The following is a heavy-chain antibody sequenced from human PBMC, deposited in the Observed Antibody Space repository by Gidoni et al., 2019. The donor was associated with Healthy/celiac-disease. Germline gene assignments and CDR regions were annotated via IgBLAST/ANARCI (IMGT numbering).Heavy chain of an antibody. V-gene: IGHV3-33*08. CDR2: IWYDGSNK. CDR3: AREFVYSSGWYGWFDP. J-gene: IGHJ5*02. D-gene: IGHD6-19*01. CDR1: GFPFSTYG. Sequence: QVQLVESGGGVVQPGRSLSLSCEPSGFPFSTYGMHWVRQAPGKGLEWVEVIWYDGSNKYYADSVKGRFTISRDNSKNTLYLQMNSLRAEDTAVYYCAREFVYSSGWYGWFDPWGQGTLVTVSS.